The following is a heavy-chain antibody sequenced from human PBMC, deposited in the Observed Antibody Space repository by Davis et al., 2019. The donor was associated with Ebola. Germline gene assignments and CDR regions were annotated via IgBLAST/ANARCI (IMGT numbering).Heavy chain of an antibody. CDR2: IYYSGST. D-gene: IGHD6-19*01. CDR1: GGSISSYY. V-gene: IGHV4-59*01. CDR3: ARVLAVAGTTGHFYYYGMDV. J-gene: IGHJ6*02. Sequence: MPGGSLRLSCTVSGGSISSYYWSWIRQPPGKGLEWIGYIYYSGSTNYNPSLKSRVTISVDTSKNQFSLKLSSVTAADTAVYYCARVLAVAGTTGHFYYYGMDVWGQGTTVTVSS.